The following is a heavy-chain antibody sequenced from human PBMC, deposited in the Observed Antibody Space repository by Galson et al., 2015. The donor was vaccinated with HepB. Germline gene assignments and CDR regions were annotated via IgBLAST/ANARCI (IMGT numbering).Heavy chain of an antibody. V-gene: IGHV1-69-2*01. CDR1: GYTFADYY. D-gene: IGHD2-2*01. CDR3: ARLRGYHDY. J-gene: IGHJ4*02. CDR2: VDPEDGET. Sequence: VKVSCKVSGYTFADYYMHWVQQAPGKGLEWMGLVDPEDGETIYAEKFQGRVTITADTSTDTAYMELSSLRSEDTAVYYCARLRGYHDYWGQGTLVTVSS.